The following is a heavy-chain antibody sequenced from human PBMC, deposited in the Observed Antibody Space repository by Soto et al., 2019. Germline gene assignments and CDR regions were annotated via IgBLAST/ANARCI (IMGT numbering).Heavy chain of an antibody. J-gene: IGHJ6*02. Sequence: TSETLSLTCTVSGGSISSSSYYWGWIRQPPGKGLEWIAYIYYSGTSYNPSLKSRVSISLDTSKNQFSLKLSSVTASDTALYYCARQGFGELHGLVDVWGQGTTVTVSS. D-gene: IGHD3-10*01. CDR1: GGSISSSSYY. V-gene: IGHV4-61*05. CDR2: IYYSGT. CDR3: ARQGFGELHGLVDV.